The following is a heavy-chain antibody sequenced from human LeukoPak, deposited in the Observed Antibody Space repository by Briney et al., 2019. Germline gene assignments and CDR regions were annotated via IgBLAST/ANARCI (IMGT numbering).Heavy chain of an antibody. D-gene: IGHD6-19*01. V-gene: IGHV5-10-1*01. CDR1: GYSFTSYW. Sequence: GGSLKISSKGSGYSFTSYWISWVRQMPGKGLERMGRIDPSDSYTNYSPSFQGHVTISADKSISTAYLQWSSLKASDTAMYYCARPGIAVAGYYFDYWGQGTLVTVSS. CDR3: ARPGIAVAGYYFDY. CDR2: IDPSDSYT. J-gene: IGHJ4*02.